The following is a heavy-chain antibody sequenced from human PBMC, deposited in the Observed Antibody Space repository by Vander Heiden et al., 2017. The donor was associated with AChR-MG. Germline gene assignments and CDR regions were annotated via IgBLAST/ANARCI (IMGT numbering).Heavy chain of an antibody. CDR2: IFSNDEK. CDR3: ARMSPLYYYGSGKGYYYYYGMDV. J-gene: IGHJ6*02. D-gene: IGHD3-10*01. Sequence: QVTLKESGPVLVKPTETLTLTCTVSGFSLSNARMGVSWIRQPPGKALEWLAHIFSNDEKSYSTSLKSRLTISKDTSKSQVVLTMTNMDPVDTATYYCARMSPLYYYGSGKGYYYYYGMDVWGQGTTGTVSS. CDR1: GFSLSNARMG. V-gene: IGHV2-26*01.